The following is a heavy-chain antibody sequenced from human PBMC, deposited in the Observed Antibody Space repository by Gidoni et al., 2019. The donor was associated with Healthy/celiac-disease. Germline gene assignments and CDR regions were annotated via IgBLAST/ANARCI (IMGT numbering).Heavy chain of an antibody. CDR2: IYYSGST. Sequence: QVQLQESGPGLVKPSQTLSLTCTVSGASISIGAYSWSWIRQHPGKGLEWIGYIYYSGSTYYNPSLKSRVTISVDTSKNQFSLKLSSVTAADTAVYYCARDLVIGGHHWYFDLWGRGTLVTVSS. V-gene: IGHV4-31*03. D-gene: IGHD2-21*01. CDR3: ARDLVIGGHHWYFDL. CDR1: GASISIGAYS. J-gene: IGHJ2*01.